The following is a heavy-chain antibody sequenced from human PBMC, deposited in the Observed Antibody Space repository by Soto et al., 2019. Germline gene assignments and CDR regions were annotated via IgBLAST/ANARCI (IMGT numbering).Heavy chain of an antibody. V-gene: IGHV1-2*04. Sequence: QVQLVQSGAEVKKPGASVKVSCKASGYTFTGYYMHWVRQAPGQGLEWMGWINPNSGGTNYAQKFQGWVTMTRDTSINTAYMELSRLRSDDTAVYYCARELVGATLTGKNNWFAPWGQGTLVTVSS. CDR2: INPNSGGT. J-gene: IGHJ5*02. D-gene: IGHD1-26*01. CDR1: GYTFTGYY. CDR3: ARELVGATLTGKNNWFAP.